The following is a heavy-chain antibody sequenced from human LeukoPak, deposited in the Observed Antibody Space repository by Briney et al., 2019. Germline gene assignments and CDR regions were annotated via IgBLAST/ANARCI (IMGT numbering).Heavy chain of an antibody. CDR2: IKSKAYGGTI. CDR1: GFTFSNAW. J-gene: IGHJ6*02. Sequence: GGSLRLACAASGFTFSNAWMNWVRQAPGKGLEWVGRIKSKAYGGTIDYAAPVKGRYTISRDDSKNTLYLQMNSLKTEDTAVYYCTTDYGSSISSYYYYGMDVWGQGTTVTVSS. D-gene: IGHD2-21*01. V-gene: IGHV3-15*07. CDR3: TTDYGSSISSYYYYGMDV.